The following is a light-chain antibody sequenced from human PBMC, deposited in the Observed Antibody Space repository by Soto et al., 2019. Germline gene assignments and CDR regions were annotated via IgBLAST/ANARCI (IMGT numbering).Light chain of an antibody. Sequence: DIVLTQSPATLSLSPGERATLSCRASQSVSSYLVWFQQKPGQAPRLLIYDASTRATGIPARFSGSGSGTDFTLTISSLEPEVFAVYYCQQRSNWPLTFGPGTKVDIK. CDR2: DAS. CDR1: QSVSSY. J-gene: IGKJ3*01. CDR3: QQRSNWPLT. V-gene: IGKV3-11*01.